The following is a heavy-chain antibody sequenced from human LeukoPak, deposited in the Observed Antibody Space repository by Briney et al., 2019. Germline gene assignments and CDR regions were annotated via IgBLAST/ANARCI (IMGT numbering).Heavy chain of an antibody. CDR2: IKSKTDGGTT. J-gene: IGHJ2*01. D-gene: IGHD3-22*01. CDR1: GFTFDDYG. CDR3: TTDGYYYDSSGNNWYFDL. V-gene: IGHV3-15*01. Sequence: RGSLRLSCAASGFTFDDYGMSWVRQAPGKGLEWVGRIKSKTDGGTTDYAAPVKGRFTISRDDSKNTLYLQMNSLKTEDTAVYYCTTDGYYYDSSGNNWYFDLWGRGTLVTVSS.